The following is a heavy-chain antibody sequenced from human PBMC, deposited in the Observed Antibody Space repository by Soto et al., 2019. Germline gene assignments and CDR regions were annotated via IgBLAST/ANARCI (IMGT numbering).Heavy chain of an antibody. J-gene: IGHJ6*02. CDR1: GGSISSGGYS. V-gene: IGHV4-30-2*01. CDR3: ARKRSSSWYYYYYGMDV. Sequence: LSLTCAVSGGSISSGGYSWSWIRQPPGKGLEWIGYIYHSGSTYYNPSLKSRVTISVDRSKNQFSLKLSSVTAADTAVYYCARKRSSSWYYYYYGMDVWGQGTTVTVSS. CDR2: IYHSGST. D-gene: IGHD6-13*01.